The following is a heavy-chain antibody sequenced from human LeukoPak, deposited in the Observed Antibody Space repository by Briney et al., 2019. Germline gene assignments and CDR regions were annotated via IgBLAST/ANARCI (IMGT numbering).Heavy chain of an antibody. CDR2: ISGSGTST. CDR3: EGTYYYDSSDDY. V-gene: IGHV3-23*01. Sequence: PGGSLRLSCAASGFTFRCYAMSWVRQAPGKGLEWVLAISGSGTSTYYADSVKGRFTISRDNSKNTLYLQMNSLRAEDTAVYYCEGTYYYDSSDDYWGQGTLVTVSS. D-gene: IGHD3-22*01. CDR1: GFTFRCYA. J-gene: IGHJ4*02.